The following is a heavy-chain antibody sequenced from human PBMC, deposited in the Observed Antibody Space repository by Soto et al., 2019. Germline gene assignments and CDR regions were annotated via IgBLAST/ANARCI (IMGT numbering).Heavy chain of an antibody. Sequence: PGGSLRLSCAASGFTFSSYAMSWVRQAPGKGLEWVSAISGSGGGTYYADSVKGRFTISRDNSKNTLYLQMNSLRAEDTAVYYCAKGGDYSNYYYYGMDVWGQGTTVTVSS. V-gene: IGHV3-23*01. J-gene: IGHJ6*02. CDR1: GFTFSSYA. D-gene: IGHD4-4*01. CDR2: ISGSGGGT. CDR3: AKGGDYSNYYYYGMDV.